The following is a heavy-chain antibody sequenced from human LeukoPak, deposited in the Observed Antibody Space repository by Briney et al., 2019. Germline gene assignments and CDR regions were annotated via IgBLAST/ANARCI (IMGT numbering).Heavy chain of an antibody. CDR1: GGSISSYY. Sequence: SETLSLTCTVSGGSISSYYWSWIRQPPGKGLEWIGYIYYSGSTNYNPSLKSRVTISVDTSKNQFSLKLSSVTPEDTAVYYCARDGYSSTWYAFDIWGQGTVVTVSS. CDR2: IYYSGST. CDR3: ARDGYSSTWYAFDI. D-gene: IGHD6-13*01. V-gene: IGHV4-59*12. J-gene: IGHJ3*02.